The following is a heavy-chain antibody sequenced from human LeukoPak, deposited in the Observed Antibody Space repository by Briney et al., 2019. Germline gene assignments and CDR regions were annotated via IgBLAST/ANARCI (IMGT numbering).Heavy chain of an antibody. CDR2: INPSGGST. CDR1: GYTFTSYY. D-gene: IGHD6-13*01. CDR3: ARDSEPPGIAAAVSWFVP. Sequence: ASVKVSCKASGYTFTSYYMHWVRQAPGQGLEWMGIINPSGGSTSYAQKFQGRVTMTRDTSTSTVYMELSSLRSEDTAVYYCARDSEPPGIAAAVSWFVPWGQGTLVTVSS. J-gene: IGHJ5*02. V-gene: IGHV1-46*01.